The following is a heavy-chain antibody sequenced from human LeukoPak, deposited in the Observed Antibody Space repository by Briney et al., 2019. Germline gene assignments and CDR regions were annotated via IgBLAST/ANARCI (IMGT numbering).Heavy chain of an antibody. D-gene: IGHD3-10*01. CDR3: ARGPGIVASVAYGSGRQLGAALDY. CDR1: GGSISSYY. J-gene: IGHJ4*02. Sequence: KPSETLSLTCTVSGGSISSYYWSWIRQPPGKGLEWIGEINHSGSTNNNPSLKSRVIISVDTSKNLFSLKLSSVTAADTAVYYCARGPGIVASVAYGSGRQLGAALDYWGQGTLVTVSS. CDR2: INHSGST. V-gene: IGHV4-34*01.